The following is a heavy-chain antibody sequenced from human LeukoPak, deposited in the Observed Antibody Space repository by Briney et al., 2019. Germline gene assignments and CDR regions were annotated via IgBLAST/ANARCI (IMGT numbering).Heavy chain of an antibody. Sequence: PSETLSLTCTVSGGSISSSSYYWGWIRQPPGKGLEWIGSIYYSGSTYYNPSLKSRVTISVDTSKNQFSRKLSSVTAADTAVYYRARYKVAYFDYWGQGTLVTVSS. J-gene: IGHJ4*02. V-gene: IGHV4-39*01. D-gene: IGHD5-12*01. CDR2: IYYSGST. CDR1: GGSISSSSYY. CDR3: ARYKVAYFDY.